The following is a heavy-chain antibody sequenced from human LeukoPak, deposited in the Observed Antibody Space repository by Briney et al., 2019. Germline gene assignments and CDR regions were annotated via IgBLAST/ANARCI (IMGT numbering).Heavy chain of an antibody. Sequence: ASVKVSCKASGYTFTSYGISWVRQAPGQGLEWMGWISAYNGNTNYAQKLQGRVTMTTDTSTSTAHMELRSLRSDDTAVYYCARYISPNKPNWFDPWGQGTLVTVSS. CDR2: ISAYNGNT. V-gene: IGHV1-18*01. CDR3: ARYISPNKPNWFDP. D-gene: IGHD1-14*01. J-gene: IGHJ5*02. CDR1: GYTFTSYG.